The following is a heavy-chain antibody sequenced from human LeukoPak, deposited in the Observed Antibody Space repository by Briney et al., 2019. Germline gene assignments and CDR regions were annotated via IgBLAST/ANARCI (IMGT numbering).Heavy chain of an antibody. CDR2: IYYSGST. Sequence: PETLSLTCTVSGGSISSYYWSWIRQPPGKGLEWIGYIYYSGSTNYNPSLKRRVTISVDTSKNQFSLKLSSVTAADTAVYYCARAGYYDSSGYYFDYWGQGTLVTVSS. J-gene: IGHJ4*02. CDR1: GGSISSYY. D-gene: IGHD3-22*01. V-gene: IGHV4-59*01. CDR3: ARAGYYDSSGYYFDY.